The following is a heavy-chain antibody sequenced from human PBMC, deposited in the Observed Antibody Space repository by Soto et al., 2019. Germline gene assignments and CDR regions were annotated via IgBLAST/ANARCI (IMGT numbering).Heavy chain of an antibody. CDR3: AKDGRYYGSGSYGYFDY. CDR1: GFTFSSYA. J-gene: IGHJ4*02. CDR2: ISGSGGST. V-gene: IGHV3-23*01. Sequence: PGGSLRLSCAASGFTFSSYAMSWVRQAPGKGLEWVSVISGSGGSTYYADSVKGRFTISRDNSKNTLYLQMNSLRAEDTAVYYCAKDGRYYGSGSYGYFDYWGQGTLVTVSS. D-gene: IGHD3-10*01.